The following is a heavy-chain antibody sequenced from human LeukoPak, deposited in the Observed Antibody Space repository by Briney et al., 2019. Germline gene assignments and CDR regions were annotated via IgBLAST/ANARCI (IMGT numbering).Heavy chain of an antibody. D-gene: IGHD1-1*01. CDR2: ISSSGSTI. V-gene: IGHV3-11*01. CDR3: ARRNEVSWFNTDAFDI. J-gene: IGHJ3*02. CDR1: GFTFSDYY. Sequence: GGSLRLSCAASGFTFSDYYMSWIRQAPGKGLEWVSYISSSGSTIYYADSVKGRFTISRDNAKNSLYLQMNGLRAEDTAVYYCARRNEVSWFNTDAFDIWGQGTMVTVSS.